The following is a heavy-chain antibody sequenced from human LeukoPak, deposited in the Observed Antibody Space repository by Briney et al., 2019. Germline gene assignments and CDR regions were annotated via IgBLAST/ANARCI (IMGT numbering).Heavy chain of an antibody. D-gene: IGHD3-3*01. CDR3: ASKRYDFWSGYYTSFDY. CDR2: IYYSGST. CDR1: GGSISSGGYS. Sequence: SQTLSLTCTVSGGSISSGGYSWSWIRQHPGKGLEWIGYIYYSGSTYYNPSLKSRVTISVDTSKNQFSLKLSSVTAADTAVYYCASKRYDFWSGYYTSFDYWGQGTLVTVSS. V-gene: IGHV4-31*03. J-gene: IGHJ4*02.